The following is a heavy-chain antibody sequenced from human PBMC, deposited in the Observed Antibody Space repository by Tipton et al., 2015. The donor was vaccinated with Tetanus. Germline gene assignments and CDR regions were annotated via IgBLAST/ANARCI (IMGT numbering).Heavy chain of an antibody. Sequence: TLSLTCTVSGGSISSYYWSWIRQPPGKGLEWIGYIYYGGSTNYNPSLKSRVTISVDTSKNQFSLKLSSVTAAGTAVYYCACNPNIAAAGTGEDSGWFDPWGQGTLVTVSS. D-gene: IGHD6-13*01. CDR2: IYYGGST. CDR3: ACNPNIAAAGTGEDSGWFDP. V-gene: IGHV4-59*01. CDR1: GGSISSYY. J-gene: IGHJ5*02.